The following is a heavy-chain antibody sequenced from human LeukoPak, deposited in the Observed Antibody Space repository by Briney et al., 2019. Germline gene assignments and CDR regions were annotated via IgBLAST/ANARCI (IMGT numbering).Heavy chain of an antibody. V-gene: IGHV1-18*01. D-gene: IGHD3-22*01. CDR3: ARAPKYYYDSSGYFVDY. CDR2: ISAYNGNT. CDR1: GYTFTSYG. J-gene: IGHJ4*02. Sequence: GASVKVSCKASGYTFTSYGISWVRQAPGQGLEWMGWISAYNGNTNYAQKLQGRVTMTTDTSTSTAYTEVRSLRSDDTAVYFCARAPKYYYDSSGYFVDYWGQGTLVTVSS.